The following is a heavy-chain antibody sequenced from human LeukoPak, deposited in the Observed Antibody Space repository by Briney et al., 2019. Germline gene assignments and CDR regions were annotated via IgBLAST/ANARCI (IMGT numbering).Heavy chain of an antibody. CDR2: IRSKAYGGTT. CDR3: TRDQGSGYYPYYFDY. V-gene: IGHV3-49*04. D-gene: IGHD3-22*01. Sequence: GRSLRLSCTASGFTFGDYAMSWVRQAPGKGLEWVGFIRSKAYGGTTEYAASVKGRFTISRDDSKSIAYPQMNSLKTEDTAVYYCTRDQGSGYYPYYFDYWGQGTLVTVSS. J-gene: IGHJ4*02. CDR1: GFTFGDYA.